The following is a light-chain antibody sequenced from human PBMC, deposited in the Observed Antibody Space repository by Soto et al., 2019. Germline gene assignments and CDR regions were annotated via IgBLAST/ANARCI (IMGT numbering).Light chain of an antibody. V-gene: IGKV1-13*02. CDR3: QQYYTYPQT. J-gene: IGKJ2*01. CDR2: AAS. CDR1: QGISSS. Sequence: AIHLTQSPSSLSASVGARVTVTCRASQGISSSLAWYQQKPGKAPKLLVYAASTLQYGVPSRFSGSGSGTDFTLTINCLQSEDFATYFCQQYYTYPQTFGQGTKVDIK.